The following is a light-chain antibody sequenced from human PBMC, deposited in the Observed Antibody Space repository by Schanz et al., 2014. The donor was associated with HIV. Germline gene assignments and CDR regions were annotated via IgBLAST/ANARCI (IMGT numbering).Light chain of an antibody. CDR2: DVT. V-gene: IGLV2-14*03. CDR3: CSYTTTSTYV. CDR1: SSDIGGYNF. J-gene: IGLJ1*01. Sequence: QSALTQPASVAGSPGQSITIACTGTSSDIGGYNFVSWYQQHPGKAPKLTIYDVTKRSAGASVRFSGSKSGNTAFLTISGLQAEDEADYYCCSYTTTSTYVFGAGTKLTVL.